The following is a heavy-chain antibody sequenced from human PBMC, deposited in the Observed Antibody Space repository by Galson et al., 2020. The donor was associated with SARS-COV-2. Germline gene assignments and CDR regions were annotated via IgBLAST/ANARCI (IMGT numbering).Heavy chain of an antibody. J-gene: IGHJ5*02. CDR3: ARQGDMVEAATGWFDP. V-gene: IGHV4-38-2*01. CDR1: GYSISSSGYY. D-gene: IGHD2-15*01. Sequence: SETLSLTCAVSGYSISSSGYYWGWIRQPPGKGLEWIATIYHSGSTYYSPSLKSRVTITLDRSKNEFSLSLSSVTAADTAVYYCARQGDMVEAATGWFDPWGQGTLVTVSS. CDR2: IYHSGST.